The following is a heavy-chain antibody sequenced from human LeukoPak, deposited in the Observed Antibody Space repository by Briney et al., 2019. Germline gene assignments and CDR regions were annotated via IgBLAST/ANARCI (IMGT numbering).Heavy chain of an antibody. CDR1: GYTFNDYY. CDR2: ISPKSGGT. J-gene: IGHJ6*02. V-gene: IGHV1-2*02. Sequence: ASVKVSCKASGYTFNDYYLHWVRQAPGQGLEWMGWISPKSGGTNYAQKFRDRVTMTRDTSTSTAYMEPSRLRSDDTAVYFCAKDLRFGELSLPFGMDVWGQGTSVTVSS. CDR3: AKDLRFGELSLPFGMDV. D-gene: IGHD3-16*02.